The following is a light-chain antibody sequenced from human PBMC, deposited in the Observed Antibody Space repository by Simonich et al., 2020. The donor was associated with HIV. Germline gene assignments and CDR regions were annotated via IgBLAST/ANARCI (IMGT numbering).Light chain of an antibody. J-gene: IGLJ3*02. Sequence: QSALTQPASVSGSPGQSITISCTGTSSDVGNYNLVSWYQQHPGKAPKLIISEASNMPSGVSNRFSGSKSGNTASLTISGLQAEDEADYYCSSYTSSSTLVFGGGTKLTVL. CDR1: SSDVGNYNL. CDR2: EAS. V-gene: IGLV2-14*02. CDR3: SSYTSSSTLV.